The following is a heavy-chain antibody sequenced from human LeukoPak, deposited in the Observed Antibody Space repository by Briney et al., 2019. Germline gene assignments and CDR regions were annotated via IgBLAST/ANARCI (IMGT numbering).Heavy chain of an antibody. CDR2: IYYSGST. CDR3: ARHCSSTSCYSRWYFDL. J-gene: IGHJ2*01. D-gene: IGHD2-2*01. CDR1: GGSISSYY. V-gene: IGHV4-59*08. Sequence: PSETLSLTCTVSGGSISSYYWSWIRQPPGKGLEWIGYIYYSGSTNYNPSLKSRVTISVDTSKNQFSLKLSSVTAADMAVYYCARHCSSTSCYSRWYFDLWGRGTLVTVSS.